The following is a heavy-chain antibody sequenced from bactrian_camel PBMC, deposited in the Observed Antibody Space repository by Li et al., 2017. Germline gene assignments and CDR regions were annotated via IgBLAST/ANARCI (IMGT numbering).Heavy chain of an antibody. Sequence: QLVESGGGAVQAGGSLRLSCTAVSGRTFEDPAMAWYRQAPGNECEFVSAILTHGAAYYADAVKGRFTISRDNAKPTMYLQMDNLQPEDTAIYYCAFAPGFTLWRGFLDADVHKFWGRGTQVTVS. CDR2: ILTHGAA. CDR1: GRTFEDPA. V-gene: IGHV3S55*01. D-gene: IGHD4*01. CDR3: AFAPGFTLWRGFLDADVHKF. J-gene: IGHJ4*01.